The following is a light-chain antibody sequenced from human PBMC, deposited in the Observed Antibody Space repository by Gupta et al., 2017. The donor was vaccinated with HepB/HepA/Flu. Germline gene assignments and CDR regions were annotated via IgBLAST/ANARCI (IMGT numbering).Light chain of an antibody. Sequence: SYVLTQPPSVSVAPGKTARITCVGNNIGRKSVHWYQQNAGQAPVLVVYDDSGRHSGIPERFSGSNSATTATVTTIRVEAGDEADYYCQVWDRSSDNWVFGGGTKLTVL. CDR2: DDS. CDR3: QVWDRSSDNWV. CDR1: NIGRKS. J-gene: IGLJ3*02. V-gene: IGLV3-21*03.